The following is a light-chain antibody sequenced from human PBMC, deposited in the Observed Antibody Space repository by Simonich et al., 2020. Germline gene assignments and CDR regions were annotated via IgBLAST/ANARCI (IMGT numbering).Light chain of an antibody. CDR2: SAA. J-gene: IGKJ5*01. CDR1: QRVLYSSNNKNY. V-gene: IGKV4-1*01. CDR3: QQYYSTVT. Sequence: DIVMTQSPDSLAVSLGERGTLNFQSSQRVLYSSNNKNYLAWYQQKPGQPPKLLIDSAATRESGVTDRFSGSGSGTDFTRTISRLQAEDGAVYDCQQYYSTVTFGKGTPLESK.